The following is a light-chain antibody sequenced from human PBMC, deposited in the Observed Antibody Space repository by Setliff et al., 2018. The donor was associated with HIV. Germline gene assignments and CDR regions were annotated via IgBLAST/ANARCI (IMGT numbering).Light chain of an antibody. V-gene: IGLV3-21*04. CDR2: FDS. CDR1: NIGSKS. Sequence: YELTQPPSVSVVPGKTARITCGGNNIGSKSVHWYQQKPGRAPVLIIYFDSDRPSGIPERFSGSNSENTATLSLSRVEVGDEADYYCQVWDSRSDHVIFGGGTK. CDR3: QVWDSRSDHVI. J-gene: IGLJ2*01.